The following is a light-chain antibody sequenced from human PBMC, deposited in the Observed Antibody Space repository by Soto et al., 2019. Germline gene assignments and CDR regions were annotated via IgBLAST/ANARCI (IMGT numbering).Light chain of an antibody. CDR2: SNN. Sequence: QSVLTQSPSASATPGQGVSITCSGSGSNIGTFYVSWYQHVPGTAPRLLIYSNNQRPSGVPDRFSGSKSGTSASLAISGLRSEDEAYYYRTAWDDNLSAVLFGGGTKVTVL. CDR3: TAWDDNLSAVL. V-gene: IGLV1-47*02. J-gene: IGLJ2*01. CDR1: GSNIGTFY.